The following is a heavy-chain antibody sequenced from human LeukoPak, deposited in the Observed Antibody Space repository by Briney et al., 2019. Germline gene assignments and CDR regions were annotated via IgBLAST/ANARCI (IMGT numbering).Heavy chain of an antibody. D-gene: IGHD6-19*01. CDR2: INPNSGGT. V-gene: IGHV1-2*02. J-gene: IGHJ5*02. CDR1: GYTXTGYY. CDR3: ARGYSSGWYNWFDP. Sequence: GASVKVSCKASGYTXTGYYMHGVRQAPGQGLEWMGWINPNSGGTNYAQKFQGRVTMTRDTSISTAYMELSRLRSDDTAVYYCARGYSSGWYNWFDPWGQGTLVTVSS.